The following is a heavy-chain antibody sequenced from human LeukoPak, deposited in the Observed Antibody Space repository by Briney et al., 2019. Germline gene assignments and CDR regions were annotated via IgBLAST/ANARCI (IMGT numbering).Heavy chain of an antibody. V-gene: IGHV4-4*02. D-gene: IGHD3-10*01. CDR1: GGSISSSNW. CDR3: ARRARTYYYGSGSYYPYWYFDL. J-gene: IGHJ2*01. CDR2: IYHSGST. Sequence: SETLSLTCAVSGGSISSSNWWSWVRQPPGKGLEWIGEIYHSGSTNYNPSLKSRVTISVDTSKNQFSLKLSSVTAADTAVYYCARRARTYYYGSGSYYPYWYFDLWGRGTLVTVSS.